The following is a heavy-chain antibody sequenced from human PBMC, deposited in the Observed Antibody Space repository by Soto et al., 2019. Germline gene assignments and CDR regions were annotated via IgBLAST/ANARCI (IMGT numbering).Heavy chain of an antibody. CDR3: ARGASSSWTSLDY. D-gene: IGHD6-13*01. CDR1: GYTFTTYA. J-gene: IGHJ4*02. Sequence: GASVKVCCKASGYTFTTYAMFWVRQAPGQRLEWMGRINAGNGDTKYSQKFQGRVTITRDTFATTAYMELSSLTSEDTAVYYCARGASSSWTSLDYWGQGTLVTVSS. V-gene: IGHV1-3*01. CDR2: INAGNGDT.